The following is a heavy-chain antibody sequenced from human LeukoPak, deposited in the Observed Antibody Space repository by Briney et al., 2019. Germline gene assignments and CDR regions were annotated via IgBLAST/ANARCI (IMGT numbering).Heavy chain of an antibody. V-gene: IGHV4-59*01. J-gene: IGHJ4*02. D-gene: IGHD7-27*01. Sequence: TSETLSLTCTVSGGSISTSYWNWIRQPPGKGLEWIGYIYYSGSTNYNPSLKSGVTISVDTSKKQFSLRLSSVTAADTAVYYCARGHFRGLTVDYWGQGSLVTVSS. CDR1: GGSISTSY. CDR3: ARGHFRGLTVDY. CDR2: IYYSGST.